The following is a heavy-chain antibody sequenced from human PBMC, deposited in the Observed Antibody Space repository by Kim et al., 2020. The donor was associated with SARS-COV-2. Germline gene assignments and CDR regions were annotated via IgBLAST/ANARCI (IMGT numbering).Heavy chain of an antibody. V-gene: IGHV3-11*06. Sequence: SGKGRFTISRDNAKNSLYLQMNSLRAEDTAVYYCARGSSSWYGGVYGMDVWGQGTTVTVSS. J-gene: IGHJ6*02. D-gene: IGHD6-13*01. CDR3: ARGSSSWYGGVYGMDV.